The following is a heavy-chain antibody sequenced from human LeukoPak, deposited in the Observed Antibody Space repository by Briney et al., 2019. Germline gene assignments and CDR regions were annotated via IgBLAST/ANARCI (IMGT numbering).Heavy chain of an antibody. CDR2: INPNSGGT. CDR3: AILNPRQQLAIFDY. V-gene: IGHV1-2*02. CDR1: GYTFTGYY. J-gene: IGHJ4*02. Sequence: ASVKVSCKASGYTFTGYYMHWVRQAPGQGLEWMGWINPNSGGTNYAQKFQGRVTMTRDTSISTAYMELSRLRSDDTAVYYCAILNPRQQLAIFDYWGQGTLVTVSS. D-gene: IGHD6-13*01.